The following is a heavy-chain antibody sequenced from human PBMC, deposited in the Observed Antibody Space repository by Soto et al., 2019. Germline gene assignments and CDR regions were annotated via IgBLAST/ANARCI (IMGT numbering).Heavy chain of an antibody. J-gene: IGHJ6*02. D-gene: IGHD5-12*01. CDR2: IYPGDSDT. V-gene: IGHV5-51*01. CDR1: GYSFTSYW. Sequence: PGESLKISCKGSGYSFTSYWIGWVRQMPGKGLEWMGIIYPGDSDTRYSPSFQGQVTISADKSISTAYLQWSSLKASDTAMYYCARSTTDTSYYYYYGMDVWGQGTTVTVSS. CDR3: ARSTTDTSYYYYYGMDV.